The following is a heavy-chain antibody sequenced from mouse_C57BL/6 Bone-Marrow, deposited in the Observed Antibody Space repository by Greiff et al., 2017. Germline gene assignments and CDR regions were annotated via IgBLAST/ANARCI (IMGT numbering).Heavy chain of an antibody. CDR3: ASNVLLHHY. V-gene: IGHV1-69*01. CDR1: GYTFTSYW. CDR2: IDPSDSYT. D-gene: IGHD1-1*01. Sequence: QVQLQQPGAELVMPGASVKLSCKASGYTFTSYWMHWVKQRPGQGLEWIGEIDPSDSYTNYNQKFKGKSTLTVDKSSSTAYMQLSSLTSEDAAVYYCASNVLLHHYWGQGTTLTVSS. J-gene: IGHJ2*01.